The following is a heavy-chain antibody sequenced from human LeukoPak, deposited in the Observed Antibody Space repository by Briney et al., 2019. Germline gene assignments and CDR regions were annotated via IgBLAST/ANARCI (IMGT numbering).Heavy chain of an antibody. V-gene: IGHV1-2*02. D-gene: IGHD2-15*01. CDR1: GYTFTDYY. J-gene: IGHJ5*01. CDR3: ARPGYCGGGSCSDWFDS. CDR2: IEPNSGGT. Sequence: GASVKVSCKASGYTFTDYYMYWVRQAPGQGLEWMGWIEPNSGGTNYAQKFQGRVTMTRDTSISTAYMELNRLTSDDTAVYYCARPGYCGGGSCSDWFDSWGQGTLVTVSS.